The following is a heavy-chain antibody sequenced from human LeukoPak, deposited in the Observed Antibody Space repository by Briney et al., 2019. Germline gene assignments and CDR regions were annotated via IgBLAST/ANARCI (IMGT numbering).Heavy chain of an antibody. CDR3: AKTSGYSSSGPYYFDY. CDR1: GFTFSDYY. CDR2: ISRSGSTI. D-gene: IGHD6-13*01. J-gene: IGHJ4*02. V-gene: IGHV3-11*01. Sequence: GGSLRLSCATSGFTFSDYYMTWIRQAQGRGLEWLSYISRSGSTIYYADSVKGRFTISRDNAKNSLYLQMDSLRAGDTAVYYCAKTSGYSSSGPYYFDYWGQGTLVTVSS.